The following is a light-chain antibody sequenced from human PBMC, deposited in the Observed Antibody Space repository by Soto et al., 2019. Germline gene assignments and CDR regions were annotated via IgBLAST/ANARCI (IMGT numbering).Light chain of an antibody. CDR2: DNN. J-gene: IGLJ1*01. V-gene: IGLV1-51*01. CDR1: SSNIGNNY. Sequence: QSVLTQPASVSAAPGQKVTISCSGSSSNIGNNYVSWYQQLPGTAPKLLIYDNNKRPSGIPDRFSGSKSGTSATLGITGLQTGDEADYYSGTWDRSLSAYVFGTGTKLTVL. CDR3: GTWDRSLSAYV.